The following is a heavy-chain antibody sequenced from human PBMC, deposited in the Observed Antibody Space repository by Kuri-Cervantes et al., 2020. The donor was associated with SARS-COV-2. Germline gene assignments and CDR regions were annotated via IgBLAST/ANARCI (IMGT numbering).Heavy chain of an antibody. CDR1: GYTFTSYG. CDR2: INTNTGNP. J-gene: IGHJ4*02. V-gene: IGHV7-4-1*02. CDR3: ARSYKWLLSLFDY. Sequence: ASVKVSCKASGYTFTSYGISWVRQASGQGLEWMGWINTNTGNPTYAQGFTGRFVFSLDTSVSTAYLQISSLKAEDTAVYYCARSYKWLLSLFDYWGQGTLVTVSS. D-gene: IGHD3-3*01.